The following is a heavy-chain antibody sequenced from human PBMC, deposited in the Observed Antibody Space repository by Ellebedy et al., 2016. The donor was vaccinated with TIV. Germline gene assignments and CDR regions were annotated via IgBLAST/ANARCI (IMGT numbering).Heavy chain of an antibody. Sequence: AASVKVSCKVSGYTLTDSSMHWVRHALGKGLEWMGGFDPEDGETIYAQKFQARVTMTEDTSTDTAYMELSSLRSEDTAVYYCATTYYYDTSGYYERDFDYWGQGTLVTVSS. J-gene: IGHJ4*02. CDR1: GYTLTDSS. CDR2: FDPEDGET. V-gene: IGHV1-24*01. D-gene: IGHD3-22*01. CDR3: ATTYYYDTSGYYERDFDY.